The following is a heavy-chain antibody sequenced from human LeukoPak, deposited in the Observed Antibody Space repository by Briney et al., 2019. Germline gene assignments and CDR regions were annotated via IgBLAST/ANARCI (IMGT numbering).Heavy chain of an antibody. J-gene: IGHJ4*02. V-gene: IGHV4-39*01. D-gene: IGHD6-13*01. Sequence: SETLSLTCSVSGASINNGSFYWGWIRQPPGKRLEWIGSIYYRERTFYNPSLKSRISISIDPTSNQFSLKLSSVTAADTAIYYCATYSSTWKYYFDYWGQGTLVTVSS. CDR3: ATYSSTWKYYFDY. CDR2: IYYRERT. CDR1: GASINNGSFY.